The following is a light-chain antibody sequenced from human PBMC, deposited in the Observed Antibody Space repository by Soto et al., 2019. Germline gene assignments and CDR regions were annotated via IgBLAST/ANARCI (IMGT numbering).Light chain of an antibody. Sequence: EIVMTQSPATLSVSPGDGATLSCRASQSVDSNLAWYRQKPGQTPRLLIYGASTRPTGIPARFSGSGSGTEFTRTIISLQSEDSAVYYCQQYNDWPLTFGGGTKVEIK. CDR1: QSVDSN. CDR2: GAS. V-gene: IGKV3D-15*01. J-gene: IGKJ4*01. CDR3: QQYNDWPLT.